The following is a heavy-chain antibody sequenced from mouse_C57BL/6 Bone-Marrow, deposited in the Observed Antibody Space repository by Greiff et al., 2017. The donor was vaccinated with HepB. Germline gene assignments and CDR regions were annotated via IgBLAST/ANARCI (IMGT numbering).Heavy chain of an antibody. V-gene: IGHV8-8*01. CDR3: ARDYYGSSAWFAG. Sequence: QVTLKQCGPGILQPSQSLSLSCSSSGFSLSTFGMGVGWIRQPPGKGLEWLAYTWCDDDKYYNPALKSRLTNSKDTSKNQVFRKIANVDTADTATYYCARDYYGSSAWFAGWGPGTLVTVAA. D-gene: IGHD1-1*01. CDR1: GFSLSTFGMG. CDR2: TWCDDDK. J-gene: IGHJ3*01.